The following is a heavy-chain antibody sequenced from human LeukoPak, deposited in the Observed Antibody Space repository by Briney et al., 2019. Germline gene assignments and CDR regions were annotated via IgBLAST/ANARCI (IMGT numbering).Heavy chain of an antibody. V-gene: IGHV3-9*01. CDR2: ISWYSGSI. CDR1: GFTFSSYG. CDR3: AKDILCSTSLGHFQH. D-gene: IGHD2-2*01. Sequence: GGSLRLSCAASGFTFSSYGMLWVRQAPGKGLEWVSGISWYSGSIGYGDSVRGRFTISRDNAKNSLYLQMNRLSTEDTALYSCAKDILCSTSLGHFQHWGQGTLVTVSS. J-gene: IGHJ1*01.